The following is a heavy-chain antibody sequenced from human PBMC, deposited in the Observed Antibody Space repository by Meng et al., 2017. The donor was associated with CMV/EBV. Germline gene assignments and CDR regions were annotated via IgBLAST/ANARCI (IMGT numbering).Heavy chain of an antibody. V-gene: IGHV4-34*01. D-gene: IGHD3-22*01. J-gene: IGHJ4*02. Sequence: QGQLQQGGAGLLKPSETRSLTCAVYGGSFSGYYWSWIRQPPGKGLEWIGEINHSGSTNYNPSLKSRVTISVDTSKNQFSLKLSSVTAADTAVYYCARVWDSGWDYWGQGTLVTVSS. CDR2: INHSGST. CDR1: GGSFSGYY. CDR3: ARVWDSGWDY.